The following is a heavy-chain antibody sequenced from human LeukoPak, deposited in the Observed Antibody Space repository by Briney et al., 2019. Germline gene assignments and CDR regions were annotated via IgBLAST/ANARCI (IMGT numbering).Heavy chain of an antibody. J-gene: IGHJ4*02. CDR2: ISSSGSSI. Sequence: GGSLRLSCAASGFTFSSYSMNWVRQAPGKGLEGVSYISSSGSSIFYADSVKGRFTISRDNARNSLYLQMNSLRDDDTAVYYCARSSGYQVPPGYWGQGTLVTVSS. CDR1: GFTFSSYS. D-gene: IGHD2-2*01. CDR3: ARSSGYQVPPGY. V-gene: IGHV3-48*02.